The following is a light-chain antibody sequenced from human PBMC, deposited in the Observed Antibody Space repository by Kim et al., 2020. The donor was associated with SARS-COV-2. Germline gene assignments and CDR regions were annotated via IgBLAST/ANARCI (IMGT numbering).Light chain of an antibody. CDR3: QQANSFPYT. CDR2: AAS. J-gene: IGKJ2*01. V-gene: IGKV1-12*01. CDR1: QGISSW. Sequence: DIQMTQSPSSVSASVGDRVTITCRASQGISSWLVWYQQKPGKAPKLLIYAASTLQSGVPSRFSGSGSGTDFTLTISSLQPEYFATYYCQQANSFPYTFGQGTKLEI.